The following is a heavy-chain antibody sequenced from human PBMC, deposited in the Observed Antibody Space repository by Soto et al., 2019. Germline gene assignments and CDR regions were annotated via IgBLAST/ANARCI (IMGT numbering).Heavy chain of an antibody. CDR3: ATRDYTASPY. J-gene: IGHJ4*02. D-gene: IGHD2-2*02. Sequence: QVHLQESGPGLVKSSGTLSLTCAVSGASISDCDWWSWVRQPPGKGLEWIGEIHHSGATNHNSSVKSRVTISLDKSKNHLSLQLNSVTAADTAVYYCATRDYTASPYWGQGILVTVSS. CDR2: IHHSGAT. CDR1: GASISDCDW. V-gene: IGHV4-4*02.